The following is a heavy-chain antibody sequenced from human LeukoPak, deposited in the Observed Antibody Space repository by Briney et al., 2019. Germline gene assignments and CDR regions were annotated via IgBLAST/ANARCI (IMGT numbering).Heavy chain of an antibody. V-gene: IGHV5-51*01. CDR1: GYSITSCW. J-gene: IGHJ4*02. Sequence: GESLKISCKGSGYSITSCWIGWVRPMPGKGLELMGIIYPGDSDTRYSPPFQGQVTISADKSITTAYLQWSSLKASDTAMYYCARRIGNSHIADWGQGTLVTVSS. D-gene: IGHD4-23*01. CDR3: ARRIGNSHIAD. CDR2: IYPGDSDT.